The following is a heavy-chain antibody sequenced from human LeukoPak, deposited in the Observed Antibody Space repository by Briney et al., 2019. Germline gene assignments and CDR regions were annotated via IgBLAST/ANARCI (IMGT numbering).Heavy chain of an antibody. CDR2: IYTSGST. CDR3: ARGGADSWAVTVAAAMRNWCFDL. CDR1: GGSISSYY. V-gene: IGHV4-4*07. D-gene: IGHD2-15*01. J-gene: IGHJ2*01. Sequence: SETLSLTCTVSGGSISSYYWSWIRQPAGKGLEWIGRIYTSGSTNYNPSLKSRVTMSVDTSKNQFSLKLSSVTAADTAVYYCARGGADSWAVTVAAAMRNWCFDLWGRGTLVTVSS.